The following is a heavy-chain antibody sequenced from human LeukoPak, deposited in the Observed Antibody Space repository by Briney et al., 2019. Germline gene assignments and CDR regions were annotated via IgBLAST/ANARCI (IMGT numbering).Heavy chain of an antibody. V-gene: IGHV4-39*01. J-gene: IGHJ4*02. Sequence: SETLSLTCTVSGGSISSNNCWACSRRPPGRGREWIGTIHYSGDTYYNPSLRSRVTFSVDESKNQFSLRLSPVTAADTAVYYCARHEEEDGYNAKTLDYWGQGTLVTVSS. CDR3: ARHEEEDGYNAKTLDY. CDR1: GGSISSNNC. CDR2: IHYSGDT. D-gene: IGHD5-24*01.